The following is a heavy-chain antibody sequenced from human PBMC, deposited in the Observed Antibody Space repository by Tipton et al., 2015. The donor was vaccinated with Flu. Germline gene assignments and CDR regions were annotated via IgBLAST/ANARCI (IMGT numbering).Heavy chain of an antibody. CDR1: GDSINNNY. CDR2: IYTSGST. CDR3: AREAAPTPGAGYQYES. D-gene: IGHD3-10*01. Sequence: TLSLTCTVSGDSINNNYWSWVRQPAGKGLQWIGRIYTSGSTDYNPSLKGRVTMSVDTSRNQFSLRLSSVTAADTAVYFCAREAAPTPGAGYQYESWGQGKLVTVSS. J-gene: IGHJ5*02. V-gene: IGHV4-4*07.